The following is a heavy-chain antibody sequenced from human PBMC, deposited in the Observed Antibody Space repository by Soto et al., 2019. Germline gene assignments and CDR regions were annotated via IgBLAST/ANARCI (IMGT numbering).Heavy chain of an antibody. CDR3: ARVVYSGYDTFDY. D-gene: IGHD5-12*01. CDR1: GYTFTSYY. CDR2: INPSGGSI. V-gene: IGHV1-46*03. J-gene: IGHJ4*02. Sequence: QVQLVQSGAEVKKPGASVKVSCKASGYTFTSYYMHWVRQAPGQGLEWMGIINPSGGSISYAQKFQGRVTMTRDTSTSTVYMELSGLRSEDTAVYYCARVVYSGYDTFDYWGQGTLVTVSS.